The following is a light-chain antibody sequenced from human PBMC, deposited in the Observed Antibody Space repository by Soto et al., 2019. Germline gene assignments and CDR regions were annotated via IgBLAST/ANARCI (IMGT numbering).Light chain of an antibody. CDR1: ESVSNN. CDR3: QQYNKWPLT. V-gene: IGKV3-15*01. CDR2: GAS. Sequence: EIVLTQSPATLSVSQGERATLSCRASESVSNNLAWYQQKPGQAPRLLIFGASARAAGIPARFSSSGSGTAFTLTISSLQSEDVAVYYCQQYNKWPLTFGGGTKVEIK. J-gene: IGKJ4*01.